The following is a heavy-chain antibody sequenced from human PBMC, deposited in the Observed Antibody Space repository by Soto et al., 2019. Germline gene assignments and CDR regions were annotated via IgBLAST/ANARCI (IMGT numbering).Heavy chain of an antibody. V-gene: IGHV3-33*05. CDR2: ISGDGSNT. Sequence: PGGSLRLSCRTSGFRFSSYGMHWVRQAPGKGPEWVAFISGDGSNTEYVDSVRGRFTISRDNAKNTLYLQMNSLRAEDTAVYYCARGPFYGSSWGQGTLVTVSS. J-gene: IGHJ4*02. CDR1: GFRFSSYG. D-gene: IGHD6-13*01. CDR3: ARGPFYGSS.